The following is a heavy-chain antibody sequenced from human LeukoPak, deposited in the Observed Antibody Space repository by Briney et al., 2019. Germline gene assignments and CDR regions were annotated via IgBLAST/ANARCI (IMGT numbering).Heavy chain of an antibody. V-gene: IGHV3-7*01. CDR1: GFTFSSYW. CDR3: ARDYHDDTASLFDY. Sequence: GGSLRLSCAASGFTFSSYWMSWVRQAPGKGLEWVANIKQDGSEKHYVDSVKGRFTISRDNAKNSLYLQMNSLRAEDTAVYYCARDYHDDTASLFDYWGQGTLVTVSS. D-gene: IGHD5-18*01. CDR2: IKQDGSEK. J-gene: IGHJ4*02.